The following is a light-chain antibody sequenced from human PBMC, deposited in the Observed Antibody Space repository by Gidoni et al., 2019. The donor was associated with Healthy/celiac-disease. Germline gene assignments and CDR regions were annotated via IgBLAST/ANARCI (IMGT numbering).Light chain of an antibody. Sequence: DIVMTQSPDSLAVSLGERATINCKSSQSVLYSSNTKNYLAWYQQKPGQPPKLLIYWASTRESGVPDRFSGSGSGTDFTLTISSLQAEDVAVYYCQQYYSTRTFXQXTKVEIK. V-gene: IGKV4-1*01. J-gene: IGKJ1*01. CDR3: QQYYSTRT. CDR2: WAS. CDR1: QSVLYSSNTKNY.